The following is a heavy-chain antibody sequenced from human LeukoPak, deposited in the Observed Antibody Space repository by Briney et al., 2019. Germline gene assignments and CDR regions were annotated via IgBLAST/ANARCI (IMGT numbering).Heavy chain of an antibody. CDR3: ARDSLIDRTGDY. CDR1: GFTFSNYW. J-gene: IGHJ4*02. D-gene: IGHD2-8*02. CDR2: IQQHGSET. Sequence: GGSLRLSCEGSGFTFSNYWMSWVRQAPGKGLEWVANIQQHGSETYYGDSVKGRFTISRDNAKNSLYLQMNSLRAEDTAVYYCARDSLIDRTGDYWGQGTLVTVSS. V-gene: IGHV3-7*01.